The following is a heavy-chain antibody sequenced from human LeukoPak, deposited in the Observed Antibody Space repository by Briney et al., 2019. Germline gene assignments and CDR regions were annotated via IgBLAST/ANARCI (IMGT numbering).Heavy chain of an antibody. J-gene: IGHJ4*02. Sequence: PGGPLRLSCAASGFTFSSYGMQWVLQAPRKGLEWVAVISYDGNTKYYEDSLKGRFTISRDNSENPLYLQMNSLRVEYTAVDYCAKRRLGTVPWTYFGYWGQGTLVTVSP. CDR2: ISYDGNTK. CDR3: AKRRLGTVPWTYFGY. D-gene: IGHD3/OR15-3a*01. V-gene: IGHV3-30*18. CDR1: GFTFSSYG.